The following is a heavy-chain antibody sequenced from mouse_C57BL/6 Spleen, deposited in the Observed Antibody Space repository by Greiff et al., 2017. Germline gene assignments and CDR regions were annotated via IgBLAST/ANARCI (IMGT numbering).Heavy chain of an antibody. D-gene: IGHD2-4*01. Sequence: EVNLVESGPELVKPGASVKIPCKASGYTFTDYNMDWVKQSHGKSLEWIGDINPNNGGTIYNQKFKGKATLTVDKSSSPAYMELRSLTSEDTAVYYWARGKGGYDYDVWYFDVWGTGTTVTVSS. CDR3: ARGKGGYDYDVWYFDV. J-gene: IGHJ1*03. V-gene: IGHV1-18*01. CDR1: GYTFTDYN. CDR2: INPNNGGT.